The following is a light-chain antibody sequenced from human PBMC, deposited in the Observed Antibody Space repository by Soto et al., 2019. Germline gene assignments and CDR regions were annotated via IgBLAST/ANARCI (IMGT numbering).Light chain of an antibody. CDR3: QQRGNWLYT. V-gene: IGKV3-11*01. CDR2: DAS. Sequence: EIVLTQSPATLSFPPGERATPSSRASRSVASYLSWYQQKPGQAPRLLIYDASNRATGIPARFSGSGSGTDFTLTISSLEPEDFAVYYCQQRGNWLYTFGQGTKLEIK. CDR1: RSVASY. J-gene: IGKJ2*01.